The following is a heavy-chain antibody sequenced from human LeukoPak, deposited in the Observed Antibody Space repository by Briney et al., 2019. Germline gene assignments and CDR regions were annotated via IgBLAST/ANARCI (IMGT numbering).Heavy chain of an antibody. V-gene: IGHV3-30*18. Sequence: PGRSLRLSCAASGFTFSSYGMLWVRQAPGKGLEWVAVISYDGSNKYYADSVKGRFTISRDNSKNTLYLQMNSLRAEDTAVYYCAKERCSGGSCYSYFDYWGQGTLVTVSS. CDR1: GFTFSSYG. CDR2: ISYDGSNK. D-gene: IGHD2-15*01. J-gene: IGHJ4*02. CDR3: AKERCSGGSCYSYFDY.